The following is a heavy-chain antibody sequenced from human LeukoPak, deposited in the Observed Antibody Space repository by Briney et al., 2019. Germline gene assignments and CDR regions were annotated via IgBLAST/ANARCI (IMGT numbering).Heavy chain of an antibody. CDR1: GYSFTSYW. J-gene: IGHJ4*02. Sequence: GESLKISCKGSGYSFTSYWIGWVRQMPGKGLEWMGIIYPGDSDTRYSPSFQGQDTISADKSISTAYLQWSSLKASDTAMYYCARHSRDCTNGVCQFDYWGQGTLVTVSS. D-gene: IGHD2-8*01. CDR2: IYPGDSDT. CDR3: ARHSRDCTNGVCQFDY. V-gene: IGHV5-51*01.